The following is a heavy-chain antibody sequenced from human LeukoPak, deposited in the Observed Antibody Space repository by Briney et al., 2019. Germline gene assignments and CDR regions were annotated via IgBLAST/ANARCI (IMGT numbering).Heavy chain of an antibody. Sequence: GGSLRLSCAASGFTFSSYWMSWVRQAPGKGLEWVANIKQDGREKYYVASVKGRFTISRDNAKNSLYPQMNSLRAEDTAVYYCAREGFSYLVYYFDYWGQGTLVTVSS. CDR3: AREGFSYLVYYFDY. CDR2: IKQDGREK. CDR1: GFTFSSYW. J-gene: IGHJ4*02. V-gene: IGHV3-7*01. D-gene: IGHD1-26*01.